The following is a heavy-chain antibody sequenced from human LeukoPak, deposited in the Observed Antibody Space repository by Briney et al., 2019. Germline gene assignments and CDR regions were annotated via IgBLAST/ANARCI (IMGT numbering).Heavy chain of an antibody. CDR2: INPNSGGT. V-gene: IGHV1-2*02. D-gene: IGHD3-10*01. CDR3: ARVHYYGSGSYYLMDY. CDR1: GYTFTGYY. J-gene: IGHJ4*02. Sequence: ASVKVSCKASGYTFTGYYMHWVRQAPGQGLEWMGWINPNSGGTNYAQKFQGRVTMTRDTSISTAYMELSRLRSDDTAVYYCARVHYYGSGSYYLMDYWGQGTLVTVSS.